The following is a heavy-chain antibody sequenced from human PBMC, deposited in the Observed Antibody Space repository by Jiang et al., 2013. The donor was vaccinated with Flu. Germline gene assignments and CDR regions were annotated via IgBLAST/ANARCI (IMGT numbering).Heavy chain of an antibody. CDR2: INHSGST. J-gene: IGHJ4*02. CDR3: ARVHVTTGFDY. CDR1: GGSFSGYY. V-gene: IGHV4-34*01. Sequence: LLKPSETLSLTCAVYGGSFSGYYWSWIRQPPGKGLEWIGEINHSGSTNYNPSLKSRVTISVDTSKNQFSLKLSSVTAADTAVYYCARVHVTTGFDYWGQGTLVTVSS. D-gene: IGHD4-17*01.